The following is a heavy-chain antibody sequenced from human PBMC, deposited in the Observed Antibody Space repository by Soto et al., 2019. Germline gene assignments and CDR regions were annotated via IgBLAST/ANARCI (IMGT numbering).Heavy chain of an antibody. CDR1: GGTFSSYA. CDR2: IIPIFGTA. J-gene: IGHJ3*02. CDR3: ASPAYHDSSGYYPRAFDI. Sequence: SVKVSCEASGGTFSSYAISWVRQAPGQGLEWMGGIIPIFGTANYAQKFQGRVTITADESTSTAYMELSSLRSEDTAVYYCASPAYHDSSGYYPRAFDIWGQGTMVTVS. V-gene: IGHV1-69*13. D-gene: IGHD3-22*01.